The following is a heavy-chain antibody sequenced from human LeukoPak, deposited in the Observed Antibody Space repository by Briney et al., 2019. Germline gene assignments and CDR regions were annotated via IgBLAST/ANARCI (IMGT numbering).Heavy chain of an antibody. CDR2: ISSSSSTI. J-gene: IGHJ5*02. D-gene: IGHD2-2*01. Sequence: GGSLRLSCAASGFTFSSYSMNWVRQAPGKGLEWVSYISSSSSTIYSADSVKGRFTISRDNAKNSLYLQMNSLRAEDTAVYYCARDVEEDIVVVPAALGNWFDPWGQGTLVTVSS. CDR1: GFTFSSYS. CDR3: ARDVEEDIVVVPAALGNWFDP. V-gene: IGHV3-48*04.